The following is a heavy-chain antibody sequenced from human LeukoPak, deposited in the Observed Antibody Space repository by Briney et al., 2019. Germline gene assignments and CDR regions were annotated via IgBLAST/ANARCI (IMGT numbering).Heavy chain of an antibody. V-gene: IGHV4-4*07. Sequence: SETLSLTCTVSGGSISSYYWSWFRQPAGKGLEWIGLIYTSGSTSYNPSLKSRVTMSVDTSKNQFSLKLTSVTAADTAMYYCAREEIRGGGINWFDPWGQGTQVTVSS. J-gene: IGHJ5*02. CDR2: IYTSGST. D-gene: IGHD3-10*01. CDR1: GGSISSYY. CDR3: AREEIRGGGINWFDP.